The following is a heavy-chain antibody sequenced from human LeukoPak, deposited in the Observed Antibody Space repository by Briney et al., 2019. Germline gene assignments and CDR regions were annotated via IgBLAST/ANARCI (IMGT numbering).Heavy chain of an antibody. J-gene: IGHJ6*02. CDR2: ISSSSSYI. CDR1: GFTFSSYS. CDR3: ARVGVVVPAAIYPSYYYYGMDV. V-gene: IGHV3-21*01. Sequence: GGSLRLSCAASGFTFSSYSMNWVRQAPGKGLEWVSSISSSSSYIYYADSVKGRFTISRDNAKNSLYLQMNSLRAEDTAVYYCARVGVVVPAAIYPSYYYYGMDVWGQGTTVTVSS. D-gene: IGHD2-2*01.